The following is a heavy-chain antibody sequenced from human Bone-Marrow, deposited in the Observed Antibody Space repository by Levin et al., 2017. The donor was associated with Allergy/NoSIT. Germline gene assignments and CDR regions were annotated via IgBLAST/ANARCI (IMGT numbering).Heavy chain of an antibody. CDR1: GFSITNYW. Sequence: PSETLSLTCAASGFSITNYWMSWVRQAPGKGPEWVANMKQYGKEMFYVDSVKGRFTISRDEDKNLVYLQMNSLRAEDTAMYYCARDRGLWTGYPRDACDIWGQGTMVTVSA. D-gene: IGHD3/OR15-3a*01. V-gene: IGHV3-7*01. CDR2: MKQYGKEM. J-gene: IGHJ3*02. CDR3: ARDRGLWTGYPRDACDI.